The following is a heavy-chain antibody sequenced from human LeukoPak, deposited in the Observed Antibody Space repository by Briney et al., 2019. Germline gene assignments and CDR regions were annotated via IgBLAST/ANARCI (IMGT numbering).Heavy chain of an antibody. CDR2: IYYSGST. CDR1: GGSISSYY. V-gene: IGHV4-59*12. Sequence: SETLSLTCTVSGGSISSYYWSWIRQPPGKGLEWIGYIYYSGSTNYNPSLKSRVTMSVDTSKNQFSLKLSSVTAADTAVYYCARDWLVVPAALPYNWFDPWGQGTLVTVSS. CDR3: ARDWLVVPAALPYNWFDP. D-gene: IGHD2-2*01. J-gene: IGHJ5*02.